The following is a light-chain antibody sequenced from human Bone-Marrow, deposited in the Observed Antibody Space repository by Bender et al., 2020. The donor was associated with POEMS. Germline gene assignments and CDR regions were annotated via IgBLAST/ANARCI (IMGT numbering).Light chain of an antibody. CDR1: SSNIGSNF. J-gene: IGLJ3*02. CDR3: AAWEDSLNGWV. V-gene: IGLV1-47*01. Sequence: QSVLTQPPSASGTPGQRVTISCSGSSSNIGSNFVYWYQQLPGTAPKLVIYTNNQRPSGVPDRFSGSKSGTSASLAISGLRSEDEADYYCAAWEDSLNGWVFGGGTKLTVL. CDR2: TNN.